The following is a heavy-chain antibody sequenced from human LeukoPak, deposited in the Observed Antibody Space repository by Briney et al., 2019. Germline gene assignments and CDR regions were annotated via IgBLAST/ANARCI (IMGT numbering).Heavy chain of an antibody. Sequence: GGSLRLSCAASGFTFSSYEMNWVRQAPGKGLEWVSYISSSGSTIYYADSVKGRFTISRDNAKNSLSLQMNSLRAEDTAVYYCARVMYDSPSTALDSRGQGTLVTVSS. D-gene: IGHD3-9*01. CDR2: ISSSGSTI. V-gene: IGHV3-48*03. CDR3: ARVMYDSPSTALDS. CDR1: GFTFSSYE. J-gene: IGHJ4*02.